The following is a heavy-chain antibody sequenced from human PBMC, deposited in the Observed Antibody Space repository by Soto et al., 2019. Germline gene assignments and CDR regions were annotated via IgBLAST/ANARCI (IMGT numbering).Heavy chain of an antibody. D-gene: IGHD6-6*01. CDR3: GRDLGRPFNYYGVDV. CDR1: GFTFISYW. V-gene: IGHV3-7*01. Sequence: PGGSLRLSCAASGFTFISYWMSWVRQAPGKGLEWVANINQDGSEKYYLDSVKGRFTISRDNAKNSLFVQMNSLRAEDTAVYYCGRDLGRPFNYYGVDVWGQGTTVTVS. J-gene: IGHJ6*02. CDR2: INQDGSEK.